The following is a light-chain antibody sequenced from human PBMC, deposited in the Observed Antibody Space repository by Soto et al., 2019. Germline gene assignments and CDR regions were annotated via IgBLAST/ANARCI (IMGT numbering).Light chain of an antibody. Sequence: QSALTQPASVSGSPGQSITISCTGTSSDVGGYEFVSWYQQHPGKAPKLMIYEVSNRPSGVSSRFSGSKSGNTASLTISGLQPEDEVDYYCGSYTGSIYVFGTGTKVNVL. V-gene: IGLV2-14*01. J-gene: IGLJ1*01. CDR1: SSDVGGYEF. CDR3: GSYTGSIYV. CDR2: EVS.